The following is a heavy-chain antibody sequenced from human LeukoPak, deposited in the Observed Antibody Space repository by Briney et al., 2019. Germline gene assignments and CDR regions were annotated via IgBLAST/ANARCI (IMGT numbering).Heavy chain of an antibody. Sequence: PGGSLRLSCAASGFTFSSYAMHWVRQAPGKGLEWVAVISYDGSNKYYADSVKGRFTISRDNSKNTLYLQMNSLRAEDTAVYYCAKGGYYDSSGYLHYYYYYYMDVWGKGTTVTVSS. CDR3: AKGGYYDSSGYLHYYYYYYMDV. V-gene: IGHV3-30*04. J-gene: IGHJ6*03. CDR2: ISYDGSNK. D-gene: IGHD3-22*01. CDR1: GFTFSSYA.